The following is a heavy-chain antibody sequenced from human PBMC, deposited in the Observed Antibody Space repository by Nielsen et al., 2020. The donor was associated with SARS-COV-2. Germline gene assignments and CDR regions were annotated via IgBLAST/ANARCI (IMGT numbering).Heavy chain of an antibody. CDR1: GFTFSSYW. J-gene: IGHJ6*02. CDR3: ARGLAYSSGWYHYYYYYGMDV. V-gene: IGHV3-74*01. CDR2: INSDGSST. Sequence: GESLKISCAASGFTFSSYWMHWVRQAPGKGLVWVSRINSDGSSTSYADSVKGRFTISRDNAKNTLYLQMNSLRAEDTAVYYCARGLAYSSGWYHYYYYYGMDVWGQGTTVTVSS. D-gene: IGHD6-19*01.